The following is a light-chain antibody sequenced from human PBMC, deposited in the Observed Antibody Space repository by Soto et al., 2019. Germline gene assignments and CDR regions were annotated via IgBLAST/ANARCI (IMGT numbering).Light chain of an antibody. Sequence: EIVLTQSPGTLSLSPGERVALSCRASQTVSSTYLAWYQHKPGQAPRLLLYGASRRAAGIPDRFSGSGSGTDYTLTISRLEPEDFAVYYCQQHGSSPRTFGQGTKVVIK. J-gene: IGKJ1*01. CDR2: GAS. V-gene: IGKV3-20*01. CDR1: QTVSSTY. CDR3: QQHGSSPRT.